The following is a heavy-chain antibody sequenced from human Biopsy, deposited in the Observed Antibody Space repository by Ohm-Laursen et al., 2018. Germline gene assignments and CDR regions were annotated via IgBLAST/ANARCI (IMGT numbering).Heavy chain of an antibody. CDR2: LNPVSGNS. D-gene: IGHD1-7*01. V-gene: IGHV1-8*01. J-gene: IGHJ5*02. CDR3: GRAVRNQLLTDP. CDR1: GYTFTSYD. Sequence: SSVKVSCKTSGYTFTSYDIAWVRQASGQGPEWIGWLNPVSGNSNFGQKFRGRVTVTSDTSISTAYMELSGLTSDDTATYYCGRAVRNQLLTDPWGQGTLVTVTS.